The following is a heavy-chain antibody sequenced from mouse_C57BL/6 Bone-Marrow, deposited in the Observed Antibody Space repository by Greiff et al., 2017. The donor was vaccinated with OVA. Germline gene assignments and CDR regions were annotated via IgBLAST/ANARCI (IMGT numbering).Heavy chain of an antibody. CDR3: ASYYGSSYWYFDV. J-gene: IGHJ1*03. CDR1: GYTFTSYW. Sequence: QVQLQQPGAELVKPGASVKLSCKASGYTFTSYWMHWVKQRPGRGLEWIGRIDPNSGGTKYNEKFKSKATLTVDKPSSTAYMQLSSLTSEVSAVYYCASYYGSSYWYFDVWGTGTTVTVSS. V-gene: IGHV1-72*01. CDR2: IDPNSGGT. D-gene: IGHD1-1*01.